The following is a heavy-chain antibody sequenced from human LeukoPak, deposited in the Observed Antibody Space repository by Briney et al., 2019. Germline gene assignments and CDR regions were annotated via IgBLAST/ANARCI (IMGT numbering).Heavy chain of an antibody. J-gene: IGHJ3*02. V-gene: IGHV4-61*02. D-gene: IGHD3-3*01. CDR2: IYTSGST. CDR3: ARRRIFGVVNQAFDI. Sequence: PSETLSLTCTVSGDSISSGTYYWSWVRQPAGKGLEWIGRIYTSGSTDYNPSLKTRVTISEDTSNNQFSLKLSSVTAADTAVYYCARRRIFGVVNQAFDIWGQGTMVTVSS. CDR1: GDSISSGTYY.